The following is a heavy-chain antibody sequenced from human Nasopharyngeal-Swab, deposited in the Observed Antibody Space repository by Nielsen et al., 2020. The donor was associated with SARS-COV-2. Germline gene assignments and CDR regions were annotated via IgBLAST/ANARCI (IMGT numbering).Heavy chain of an antibody. CDR2: IYYSGST. CDR1: GGSISSGGYY. D-gene: IGHD3-10*01. CDR3: ARDRRAQSGRGFGEPWNYYGMDV. V-gene: IGHV4-31*03. J-gene: IGHJ6*02. Sequence: SETLSLTCTVSGGSISSGGYYWSCIRQHPGQDLEWIGYIYYSGSTYYHPSLKSRVTISVDTSKNQFSLKLSSVTAADTAVYYCARDRRAQSGRGFGEPWNYYGMDVWGQGTTVTVSS.